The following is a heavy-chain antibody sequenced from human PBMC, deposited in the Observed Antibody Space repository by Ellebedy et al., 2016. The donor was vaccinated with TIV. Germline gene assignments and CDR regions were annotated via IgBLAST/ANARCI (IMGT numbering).Heavy chain of an antibody. Sequence: SETLSLTCAVYGGSFSGYYWSWIRQPPGKGLGWIGEINHSGNTNYNPSLKSRVTISVDTSKNQFSLNLNSVTAADTAAYYCARGGTFSHGLWYFGYWGQGTLVTVSS. CDR3: ARGGTFSHGLWYFGY. J-gene: IGHJ4*02. CDR2: INHSGNT. CDR1: GGSFSGYY. V-gene: IGHV4-34*01. D-gene: IGHD5-18*01.